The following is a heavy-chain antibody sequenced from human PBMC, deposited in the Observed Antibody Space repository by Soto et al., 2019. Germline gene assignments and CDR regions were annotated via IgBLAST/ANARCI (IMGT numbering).Heavy chain of an antibody. CDR1: GFTFSSYE. CDR3: ASCDLWSGYPLDP. CDR2: ISSSGSTI. Sequence: GGSLRLSCAASGFTFSSYEMNWVRQAPGKGLEWVSYISSSGSTIYYADSVKGRFTISRDNAKNSLYLQMNSLRAEDTAVYYCASCDLWSGYPLDPWGKGTLVTVSS. J-gene: IGHJ5*02. D-gene: IGHD3-3*01. V-gene: IGHV3-48*03.